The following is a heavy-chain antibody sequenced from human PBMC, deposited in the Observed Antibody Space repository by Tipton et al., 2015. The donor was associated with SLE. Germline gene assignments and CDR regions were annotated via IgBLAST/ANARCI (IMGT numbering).Heavy chain of an antibody. V-gene: IGHV4-31*11. CDR1: GGSFSGYY. D-gene: IGHD3-22*01. CDR2: IYYSGST. J-gene: IGHJ3*02. CDR3: ARDLPSGYGAFDI. Sequence: TLSLTCAVYGGSFSGYYWSWIRQHPGKGLEWIGYIYYSGSTYYNPSLKSRVTISVDTSKNQFSLKLSSVTAADTAVYYCARDLPSGYGAFDIWGQGTMVTVSS.